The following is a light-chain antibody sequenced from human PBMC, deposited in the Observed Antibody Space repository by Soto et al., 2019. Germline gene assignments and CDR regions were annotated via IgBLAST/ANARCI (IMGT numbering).Light chain of an antibody. CDR3: ATWDASLNAAV. J-gene: IGLJ7*01. CDR2: IDD. Sequence: QSVLTQPPSLSGTPGQRVTISCSGSTSNIAGNTVHWYQHLPETAPKLLIYIDDQRPSGVPDRFSGSKSGTSASLAISGLQSEDEADYYCATWDASLNAAVFGGGTQLTVL. V-gene: IGLV1-44*01. CDR1: TSNIAGNT.